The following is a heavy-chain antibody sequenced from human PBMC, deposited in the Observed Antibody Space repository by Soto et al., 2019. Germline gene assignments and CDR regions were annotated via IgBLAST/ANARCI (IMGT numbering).Heavy chain of an antibody. CDR3: ARGRYYYDSSGYSRHYYYGMDV. J-gene: IGHJ6*02. D-gene: IGHD3-22*01. Sequence: PSETLSLTCAVYGGSFSGYYWSWIRQPPGKGLEWIGEINRSGSTNYNPSLKSRVTISVDTSKNQFSLKLSSVTAADTAVYYCARGRYYYDSSGYSRHYYYGMDVWGQGTTVTSP. V-gene: IGHV4-34*01. CDR2: INRSGST. CDR1: GGSFSGYY.